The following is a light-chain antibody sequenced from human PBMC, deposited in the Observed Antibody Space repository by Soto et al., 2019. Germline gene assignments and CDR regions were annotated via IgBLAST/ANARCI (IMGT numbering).Light chain of an antibody. J-gene: IGLJ1*01. CDR2: EVT. CDR3: CSFGGSAYL. Sequence: QSAVTQPASVSGSPGQSITISCSGTTSDVGIVSWYQHHPGKAPKLMIHEVTKRPSGVSDRFSGSKSGNSASLTISGLQAEDEADYFCCSFGGSAYLFGTGTKVTVL. V-gene: IGLV2-23*02. CDR1: TSDVGI.